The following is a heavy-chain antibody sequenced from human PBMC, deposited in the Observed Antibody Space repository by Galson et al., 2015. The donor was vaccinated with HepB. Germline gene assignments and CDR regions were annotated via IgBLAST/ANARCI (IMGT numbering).Heavy chain of an antibody. CDR1: GYSFTSYW. Sequence: SGAEVKKPGESLRISCKGSGYSFTSYWISWVRQMPGKGLEWMGRIDPSDSYTNYSPSFQGHVTISADKSISTAYLQWSSLKASDTAMYYCARPREGSGSYSYAFDIWGQGTMVTVSS. V-gene: IGHV5-10-1*01. CDR3: ARPREGSGSYSYAFDI. D-gene: IGHD3-10*01. J-gene: IGHJ3*02. CDR2: IDPSDSYT.